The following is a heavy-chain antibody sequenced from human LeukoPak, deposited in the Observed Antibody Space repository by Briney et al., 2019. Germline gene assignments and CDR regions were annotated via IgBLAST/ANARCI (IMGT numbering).Heavy chain of an antibody. D-gene: IGHD5-24*01. Sequence: GGSLRLSCETARFTFSSYVMHWVRRTPGKGLVWVSRISHDGFISYADSVKGRFTISRDNAKNTLILQMNSLRAEDTAVYYCARDWVYKIDYWGRGTLVTVSS. J-gene: IGHJ4*02. CDR3: ARDWVYKIDY. V-gene: IGHV3-74*01. CDR1: RFTFSSYV. CDR2: ISHDGFI.